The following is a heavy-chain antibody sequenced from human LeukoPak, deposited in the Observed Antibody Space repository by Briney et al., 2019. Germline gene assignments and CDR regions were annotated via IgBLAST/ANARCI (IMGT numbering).Heavy chain of an antibody. D-gene: IGHD2-15*01. CDR3: ARSRLVVAAINYYYYMDV. Sequence: ASVKVSCKASGYTFTSYGISWVRQAPGQGLEWMGWISAYNGNTNYAQKLQGRVTMTTDTSTSTAYMELRSLRSDDTAVYYCARSRLVVAAINYYYYMDVWGKGTTVIVSS. CDR1: GYTFTSYG. V-gene: IGHV1-18*01. CDR2: ISAYNGNT. J-gene: IGHJ6*03.